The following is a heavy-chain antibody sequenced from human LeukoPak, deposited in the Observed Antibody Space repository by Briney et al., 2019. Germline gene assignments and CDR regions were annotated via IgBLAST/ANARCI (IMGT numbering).Heavy chain of an antibody. CDR1: GYTFTSYA. CDR2: INTNTGNP. CDR3: ARSNNDGDYLGVGFDY. J-gene: IGHJ4*02. D-gene: IGHD4-17*01. Sequence: ASVKVSCKTSGYTFTSYAINWARQAPGQGLEWMGWINTNTGNPTYAQGFTGRFVFSLDTSVSTAYLQISSLKAEDTAVYHCARSNNDGDYLGVGFDYWGQGTLVTVSS. V-gene: IGHV7-4-1*02.